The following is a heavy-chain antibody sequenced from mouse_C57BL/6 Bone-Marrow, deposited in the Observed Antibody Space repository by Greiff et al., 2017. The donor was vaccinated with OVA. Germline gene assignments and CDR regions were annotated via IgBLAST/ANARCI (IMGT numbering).Heavy chain of an antibody. CDR1: SYAFSSSW. Sequence: QVQLQQSGPELVKPGASVKISCKASSYAFSSSWMNWVKQRPGKGLEWIGRIYPGDGDTNYNGKFKGKATLTADKSSSTAYMQLSSLTSEDSAVYFCARSNWDYFDYWGQGTTLTVSS. V-gene: IGHV1-82*01. J-gene: IGHJ2*01. CDR3: ARSNWDYFDY. D-gene: IGHD4-1*01. CDR2: IYPGDGDT.